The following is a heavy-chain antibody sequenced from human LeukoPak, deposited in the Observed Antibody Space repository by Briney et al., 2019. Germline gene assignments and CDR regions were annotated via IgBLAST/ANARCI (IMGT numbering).Heavy chain of an antibody. CDR3: ESYDSSGVYYFDY. V-gene: IGHV3-23*01. Sequence: GGSLRLSCAASGFTFRSYAMSWVRQAPGKGLEWVSAISGSGGNTYYADSVKGRFTISRDNSKNTLYLQMNSLRAEDTAVYYCESYDSSGVYYFDYWGQGTLVTVSS. CDR1: GFTFRSYA. D-gene: IGHD3-22*01. CDR2: ISGSGGNT. J-gene: IGHJ4*02.